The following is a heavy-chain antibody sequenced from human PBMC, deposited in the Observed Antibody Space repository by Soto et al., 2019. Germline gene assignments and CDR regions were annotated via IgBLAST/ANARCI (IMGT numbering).Heavy chain of an antibody. CDR2: INHSGST. CDR3: ARGWGRIFDN. CDR1: GGSFSGYY. V-gene: IGHV4-34*01. J-gene: IGHJ4*02. D-gene: IGHD7-27*01. Sequence: QVQLQQWGAGLLKPSETLSLTCAVYGGSFSGYYWNWIRQPPGKGLEWIGEINHSGSTNYNPSLQSRVTLSVDTSKNQFSLTLSSVTAADTAVYYCARGWGRIFDNWGQGTLVTVSS.